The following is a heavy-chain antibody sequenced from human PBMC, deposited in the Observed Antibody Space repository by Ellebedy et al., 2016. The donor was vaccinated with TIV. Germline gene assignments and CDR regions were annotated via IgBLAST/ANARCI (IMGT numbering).Heavy chain of an antibody. CDR3: ASRPNGDYHFLDY. Sequence: PGGSLRLSCAASGLTVTSKYMSWVRQAPGKGLEWVSIIYSAGATYYADSVKGRFTISRDNSKNTLYLQMNSLRAEDTAVYYCASRPNGDYHFLDYWGQGNLVTVSS. V-gene: IGHV3-66*01. J-gene: IGHJ4*02. D-gene: IGHD4-17*01. CDR2: IYSAGAT. CDR1: GLTVTSKY.